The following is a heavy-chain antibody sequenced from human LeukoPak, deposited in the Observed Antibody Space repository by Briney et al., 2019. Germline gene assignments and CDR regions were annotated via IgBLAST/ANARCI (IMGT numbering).Heavy chain of an antibody. CDR2: IYTSGST. J-gene: IGHJ3*02. D-gene: IGHD4-17*01. CDR3: ARDLVTVTKGFDI. V-gene: IGHV4-59*01. CDR1: GGSISSYY. Sequence: SETLSLTCTVSGGSISSYYWSWIRQPPGKGLEWIGYIYTSGSTNYNPSLKSRVTISVDTSKNQFSLKLTSVTAADTAVYYCARDLVTVTKGFDIWGQGTMVSVSS.